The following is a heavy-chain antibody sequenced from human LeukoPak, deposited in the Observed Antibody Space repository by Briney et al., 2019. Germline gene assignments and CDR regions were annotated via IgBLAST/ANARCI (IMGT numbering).Heavy chain of an antibody. CDR2: IYSGGST. Sequence: GGSLRLSCAASGFTVSSNYMSWVRQAPGKGLEWVSVIYSGGSTYYADSVKGRFTISRDNSKNTLYLQMNRLRAEDTAVYYCARDREPGIAAAGGFDYWGQGTLVTVSS. CDR1: GFTVSSNY. J-gene: IGHJ4*02. D-gene: IGHD6-13*01. V-gene: IGHV3-66*01. CDR3: ARDREPGIAAAGGFDY.